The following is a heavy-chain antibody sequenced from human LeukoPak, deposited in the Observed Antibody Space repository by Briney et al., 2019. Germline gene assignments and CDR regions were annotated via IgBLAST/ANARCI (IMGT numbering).Heavy chain of an antibody. CDR3: AREDNPLWFDP. D-gene: IGHD1-1*01. Sequence: GGSLRLSRAASGFTFSSYAMSWVRQAPGKGLEWVSAISGSGGSTYYADSVKGRFTISRDNSNNTVHLQMNSLRPDDSALYYCAREDNPLWFDPWGQGTLVTVSS. V-gene: IGHV3-23*01. J-gene: IGHJ5*02. CDR2: ISGSGGST. CDR1: GFTFSSYA.